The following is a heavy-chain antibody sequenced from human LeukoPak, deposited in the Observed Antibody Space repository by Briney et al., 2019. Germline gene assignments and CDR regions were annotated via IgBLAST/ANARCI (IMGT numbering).Heavy chain of an antibody. Sequence: GGSLRLSCAASGFTFSDSYMSWIRQVPGKGQEWISYISSGGGTIYYADSVKGRFTISRDNAKNSLYLQMNSPRAEDTAVYYCAKEGGDWGEGYFDYWGQGTLVTVSS. D-gene: IGHD7-27*01. CDR3: AKEGGDWGEGYFDY. J-gene: IGHJ4*02. CDR1: GFTFSDSY. CDR2: ISSGGGTI. V-gene: IGHV3-11*01.